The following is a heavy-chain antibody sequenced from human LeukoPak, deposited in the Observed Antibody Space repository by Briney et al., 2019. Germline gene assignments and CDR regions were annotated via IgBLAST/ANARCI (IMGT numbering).Heavy chain of an antibody. V-gene: IGHV3-33*01. CDR2: IWYDGSNK. CDR3: ARSYYYDSSHTADY. Sequence: GGSLRLSYAASGFTFSNYGMHWVRQAPGKGLEWVAYIWYDGSNKYYTDSVKGRFTISRDNSKNTLYLQMNSLRAEDTAVYYCARSYYYDSSHTADYWGQGTLVTVSS. D-gene: IGHD3-22*01. J-gene: IGHJ4*02. CDR1: GFTFSNYG.